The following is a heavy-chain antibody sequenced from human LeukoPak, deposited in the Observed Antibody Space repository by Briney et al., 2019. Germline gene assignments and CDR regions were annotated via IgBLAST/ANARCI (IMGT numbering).Heavy chain of an antibody. D-gene: IGHD4-17*01. CDR2: IQYTGYT. Sequence: KPSETLSLTCAVSGGSLNFYYWSWIRQPPGKGLEWIGYIQYTGYTYYNPSLKSRGTISLDTSKNQFSLKLTSVTAVDTAVYYCARDFARNSGDYGNDGFDIWGQGTMVTVSS. V-gene: IGHV4-59*01. CDR3: ARDFARNSGDYGNDGFDI. CDR1: GGSLNFYY. J-gene: IGHJ3*02.